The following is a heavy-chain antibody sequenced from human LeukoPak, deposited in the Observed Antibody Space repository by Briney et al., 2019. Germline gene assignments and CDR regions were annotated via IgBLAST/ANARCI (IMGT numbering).Heavy chain of an antibody. CDR3: ARDLGVMVRAFDI. J-gene: IGHJ3*02. D-gene: IGHD5-18*01. Sequence: SETLSLTCTVSGGSISSYYWSWIGQPPGKRLEGIGYIYYSGSTSYNPSLKSRVTISVDTSKNQISLKLSSVTAADTAVYYCARDLGVMVRAFDIWGQGTMVTVSS. CDR1: GGSISSYY. V-gene: IGHV4-59*01. CDR2: IYYSGST.